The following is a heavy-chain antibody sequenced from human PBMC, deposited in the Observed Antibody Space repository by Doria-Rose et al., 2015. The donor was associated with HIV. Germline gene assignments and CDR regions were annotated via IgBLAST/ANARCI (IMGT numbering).Heavy chain of an antibody. J-gene: IGHJ4*02. D-gene: IGHD6-13*01. Sequence: QVTLKESGPVLVKPTETLTLTCTVSGVSLSSPGMGVSWIRQPPGQALEWLANMCSDDERSYKTSLKSRLTISRGTSKSQVVLTMTDMDPVDTATYYCARIKSSSWYHKYYFDFWGQGTLVIVSA. CDR1: GVSLSSPGMG. CDR3: ARIKSSSWYHKYYFDF. CDR2: MCSDDER. V-gene: IGHV2-26*01.